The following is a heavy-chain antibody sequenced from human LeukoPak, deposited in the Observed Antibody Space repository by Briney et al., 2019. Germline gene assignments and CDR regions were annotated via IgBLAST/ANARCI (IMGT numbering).Heavy chain of an antibody. V-gene: IGHV3-30*01. Sequence: GRSLRLSCAASGFTFSSYAMHWVRQAPGKGLEWVAVISYDGSNEYYADSVKGRFTISRDNSKNTLYLQMNSLRAEDTAVYYCARRDSNLYYYMDVWGKGTTVTVSS. CDR1: GFTFSSYA. J-gene: IGHJ6*03. CDR2: ISYDGSNE. CDR3: ARRDSNLYYYMDV. D-gene: IGHD4-11*01.